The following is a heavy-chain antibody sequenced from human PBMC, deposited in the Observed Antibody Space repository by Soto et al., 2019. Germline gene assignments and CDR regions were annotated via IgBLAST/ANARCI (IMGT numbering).Heavy chain of an antibody. CDR3: ARSSRSYIEY. CDR1: GGSISNGGYY. J-gene: IGHJ4*02. CDR2: IYSSGST. V-gene: IGHV4-31*03. Sequence: QVQLQESGPGLVKPSQTLSLTCTVSGGSISNGGYYWSWIRQHPGKGLEWIGYIYSSGSTYYNPSLKSRITKSANTSKHESSLKVSSVTAADTAVYYCARSSRSYIEYWRQGTLVTVSS.